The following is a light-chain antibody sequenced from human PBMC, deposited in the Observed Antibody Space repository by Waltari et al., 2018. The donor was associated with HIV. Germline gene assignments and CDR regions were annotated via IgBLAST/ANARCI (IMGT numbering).Light chain of an antibody. CDR3: SSFTSSSSPVQ. Sequence: QSALTQPASGSGSPGQSITISCTGTISDVGGYDFVSWYQLHPGKAPKLMIYEVSNRPSGVSNRFSGSKSGNTASLTISGLQAEDEADYYCSSFTSSSSPVQFGGGTKLTVL. V-gene: IGLV2-14*01. CDR1: ISDVGGYDF. J-gene: IGLJ2*01. CDR2: EVS.